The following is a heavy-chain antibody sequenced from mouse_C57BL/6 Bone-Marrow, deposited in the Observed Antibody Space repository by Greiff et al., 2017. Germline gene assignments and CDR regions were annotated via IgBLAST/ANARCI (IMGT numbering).Heavy chain of an antibody. CDR2: IWSGGST. J-gene: IGHJ4*01. Sequence: QVQLQQSGPGLVQPSQSLSITCTVSGFSLTSYGVHWVRQSPGKGLEWLRVIWSGGSTDYNAAFISRLSISKDNSKSQVFFKMNSLQADDTAIYYCARGTTVVARAMDYWGQGTSVTVSS. D-gene: IGHD1-1*01. V-gene: IGHV2-2*01. CDR3: ARGTTVVARAMDY. CDR1: GFSLTSYG.